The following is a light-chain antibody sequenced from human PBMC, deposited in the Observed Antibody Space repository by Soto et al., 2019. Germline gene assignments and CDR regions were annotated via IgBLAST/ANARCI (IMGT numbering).Light chain of an antibody. CDR2: DVS. J-gene: IGLJ1*01. CDR1: SSDVGGYNY. Sequence: QSVLTQPRSVSGSPGQSVTISCTGTSSDVGGYNYVSWYQQHPGKAPKLMIYDVSKRPSGVPDRFSGSKSGNTAPLTISGLQAEDEADYYCCPYAGSYSYVFGTGTKVTAL. V-gene: IGLV2-11*01. CDR3: CPYAGSYSYV.